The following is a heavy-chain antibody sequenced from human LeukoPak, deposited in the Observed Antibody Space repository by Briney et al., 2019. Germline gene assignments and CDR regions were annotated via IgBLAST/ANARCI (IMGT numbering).Heavy chain of an antibody. CDR1: GFTFSSYG. J-gene: IGHJ4*02. CDR2: IPYDGSNK. D-gene: IGHD3-10*01. V-gene: IGHV3-30*18. Sequence: SLRLSCAASGFTFSSYGMHWVRQAPGKGLEWVAVIPYDGSNKYYADSVKGRFTISRDNSKNTLYLQMNSLRAEDTAVYYCAKEGGGSTFGSDYRGQGTLVTVSS. CDR3: AKEGGGSTFGSDY.